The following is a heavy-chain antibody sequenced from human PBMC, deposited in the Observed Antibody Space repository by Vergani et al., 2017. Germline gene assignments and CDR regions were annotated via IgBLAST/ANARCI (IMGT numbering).Heavy chain of an antibody. CDR1: GYTFTSYY. CDR3: ARSWGYYGSGSYIGYFDY. V-gene: IGHV1-46*01. CDR2: INPRGGST. D-gene: IGHD3-10*01. J-gene: IGHJ4*02. Sequence: QVQLVQSGAEVKKPGASVKVSCKASGYTFTSYYMHWVRQAPGQGLEWMGIINPRGGSTSYAQKFQGRVTMTRETSTSTVYMELSSLRSEDTAVYYCARSWGYYGSGSYIGYFDYWGQGTLVTVSS.